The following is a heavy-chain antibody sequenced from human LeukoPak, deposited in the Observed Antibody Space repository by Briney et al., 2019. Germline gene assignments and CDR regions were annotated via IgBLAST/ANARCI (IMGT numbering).Heavy chain of an antibody. CDR2: IYYSGST. J-gene: IGHJ5*02. Sequence: PSETLSLTCTVSGGSLSSSSYYCGWIRQPPGKGLEWIGSIYYSGSTYYNPSLKSRVTISVDTSKNQFPLKLSSVTAADTAVYYCARRGYSSGWDATWAWFDPWGQGTLVTVSS. CDR1: GGSLSSSSYY. V-gene: IGHV4-39*01. D-gene: IGHD6-19*01. CDR3: ARRGYSSGWDATWAWFDP.